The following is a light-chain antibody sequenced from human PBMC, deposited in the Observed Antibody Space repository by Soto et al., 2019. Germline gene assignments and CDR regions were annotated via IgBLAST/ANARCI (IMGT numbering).Light chain of an antibody. CDR3: SSYAGTHIV. Sequence: QSVLTQPPSASGSPGQSVTLSCTGTSSDVGGYNYVSWYQQHPGKALKLMIYDVSKRPSGVPDRFSGSKSGNTASLTVSGLQAEDEADYYCSSYAGTHIVFGTGTKVTVL. CDR1: SSDVGGYNY. CDR2: DVS. V-gene: IGLV2-8*01. J-gene: IGLJ1*01.